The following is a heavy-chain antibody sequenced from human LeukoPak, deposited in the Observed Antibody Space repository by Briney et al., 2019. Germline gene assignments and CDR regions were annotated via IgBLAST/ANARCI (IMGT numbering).Heavy chain of an antibody. J-gene: IGHJ4*02. CDR3: ARDNSRIAAEFDY. D-gene: IGHD6-6*01. V-gene: IGHV3-7*03. Sequence: PGGSLRLSCAASGFTVSSNYMNWVRQAPGKGLEWVANIKQDGSEKYYVDSVKGRFSISRDNAKNSLYLQMNSLRAEDTAVYYCARDNSRIAAEFDYWGQGTLVTVSS. CDR1: GFTVSSNY. CDR2: IKQDGSEK.